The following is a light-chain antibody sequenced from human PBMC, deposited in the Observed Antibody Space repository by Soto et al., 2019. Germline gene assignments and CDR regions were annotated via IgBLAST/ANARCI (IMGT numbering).Light chain of an antibody. CDR2: DAS. J-gene: IGKJ1*01. Sequence: ETVLTQSPGTLSLSPGDRATLSCRASQSVSSSYLAWYQQKLGQAPRLLIYDASRRATGIPDRFSGSGSGTDFTLTISRLEPEDFAVYYCQQYGSTPRTFGQGTKVDIK. CDR3: QQYGSTPRT. V-gene: IGKV3-20*01. CDR1: QSVSSSY.